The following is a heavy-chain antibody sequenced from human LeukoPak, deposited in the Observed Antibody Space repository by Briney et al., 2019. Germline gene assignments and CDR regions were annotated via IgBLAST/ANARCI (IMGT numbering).Heavy chain of an antibody. CDR1: GGSISSSSYY. D-gene: IGHD6-19*01. CDR2: IYYSGST. J-gene: IGHJ5*02. V-gene: IGHV4-39*02. Sequence: SETLSLTCAVSGGSISSSSYYWGWIRQPPGKGLEWIGSIYYSGSTYYNPSLKSRVTISVDTSKNQLSLKLSSVTAADTAVYYCARERMAVAGTNWFDPWGQGTLVTVSS. CDR3: ARERMAVAGTNWFDP.